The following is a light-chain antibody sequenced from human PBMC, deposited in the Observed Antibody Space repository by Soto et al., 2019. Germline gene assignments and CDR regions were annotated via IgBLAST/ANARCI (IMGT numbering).Light chain of an antibody. CDR3: HQYDNSPLT. J-gene: IGKJ4*01. CDR2: GAS. V-gene: IGKV3-20*01. Sequence: EIVLTQSPGTLSLTPGERATLSCRASQSVRSGYFAWYKQKPGQAPRIXIVGASSRATGIPDRFSGGGSGTEFTLTISRLEPEDFALYYCHQYDNSPLTFGGGTKVDIK. CDR1: QSVRSGY.